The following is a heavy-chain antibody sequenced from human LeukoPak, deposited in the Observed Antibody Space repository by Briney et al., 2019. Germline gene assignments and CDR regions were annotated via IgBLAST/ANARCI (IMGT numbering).Heavy chain of an antibody. V-gene: IGHV5-51*01. J-gene: IGHJ6*02. Sequence: GESLKISCKGSGHSFTRYWIGWVRRMPGKGLEWMGIIYPGDSDTRYSPSFQGQVTISADKSISTAYLQWSSLKASDTAIYYCARLTAVAGTVYYYGMDVWGQGTTVTVSS. CDR3: ARLTAVAGTVYYYGMDV. CDR1: GHSFTRYW. CDR2: IYPGDSDT. D-gene: IGHD6-19*01.